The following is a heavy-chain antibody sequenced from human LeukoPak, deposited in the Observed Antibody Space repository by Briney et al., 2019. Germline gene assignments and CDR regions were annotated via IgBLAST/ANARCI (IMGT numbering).Heavy chain of an antibody. CDR2: IYHSGST. CDR3: ARVTAYCSSTSCYDVPAGTYYFDY. CDR1: GGSISSGGYS. D-gene: IGHD2-2*01. V-gene: IGHV4-30-2*01. J-gene: IGHJ4*02. Sequence: PSQTLSLTCAVSGGSISSGGYSWSWLRQPPGKGLEWIGYIYHSGSTYYNPSLKSRVTISVDRSKNQFSLKLSSVTAADTAVYYCARVTAYCSSTSCYDVPAGTYYFDYWGQGTLVTVSS.